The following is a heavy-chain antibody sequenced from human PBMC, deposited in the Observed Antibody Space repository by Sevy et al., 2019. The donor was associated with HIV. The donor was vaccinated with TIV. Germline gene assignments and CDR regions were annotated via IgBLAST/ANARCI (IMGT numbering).Heavy chain of an antibody. J-gene: IGHJ4*02. CDR2: IRNKADSYTT. CDR1: GFTFSDHY. CDR3: ATHAGIATAGRVFDY. D-gene: IGHD6-13*01. Sequence: GGSLRLSCAASGFTFSDHYMEWVRQAPGKGLEWVGCIRNKADSYTTEYAASVKGRFTISRDDSKNSLYLLMNSLKTEDTAVYYCATHAGIATAGRVFDYWGQGTLVTVSS. V-gene: IGHV3-72*01.